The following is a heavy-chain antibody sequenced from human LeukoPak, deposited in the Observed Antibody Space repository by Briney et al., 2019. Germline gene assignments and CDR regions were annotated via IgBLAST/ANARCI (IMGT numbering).Heavy chain of an antibody. CDR1: GFTFGDYA. CDR2: IRSKAYGGTT. CDR3: TREGELRYFDWLLKLSYYFDY. V-gene: IGHV3-49*03. J-gene: IGHJ4*02. D-gene: IGHD3-9*01. Sequence: GGSLRLSCTASGFTFGDYAMSWFRQAPGKGLEWVGFIRSKAYGGTTEYAASVKGRFTISRDDSKSIAYLQMNSLKTEDTAVYYCTREGELRYFDWLLKLSYYFDYWGQGTLVTVSS.